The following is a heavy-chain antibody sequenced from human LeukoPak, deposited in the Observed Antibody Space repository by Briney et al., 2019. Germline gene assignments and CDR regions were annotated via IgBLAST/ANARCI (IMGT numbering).Heavy chain of an antibody. D-gene: IGHD2-2*01. CDR1: GFMFSGYW. CDR2: INQGANEK. J-gene: IGHJ4*02. Sequence: PGGSLRLSCVASGFMFSGYWMSWVRQTPGKGLEWVANINQGANEKYYVDSVKGRFTISRDNAKNSLYLQMNSLRAEDTAVYYCARHCSSTNCRAYWGQGTLVTVSS. V-gene: IGHV3-7*01. CDR3: ARHCSSTNCRAY.